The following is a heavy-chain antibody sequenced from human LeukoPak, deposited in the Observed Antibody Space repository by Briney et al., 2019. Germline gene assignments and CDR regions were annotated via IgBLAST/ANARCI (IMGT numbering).Heavy chain of an antibody. D-gene: IGHD6-13*01. CDR1: GGSISSYY. CDR2: IYYSGST. V-gene: IGHV4-59*01. CDR3: AREAAAGRSFDY. Sequence: PSETLSLTCTVSGGSISSYYWSWIRQPPGKGLEWIGYIYYSGSTNYNPSLKSRVTISVDTSKNQFSLKLSSVTAADTAVYYCAREAAAGRSFDYWGQGTLVTVSS. J-gene: IGHJ4*02.